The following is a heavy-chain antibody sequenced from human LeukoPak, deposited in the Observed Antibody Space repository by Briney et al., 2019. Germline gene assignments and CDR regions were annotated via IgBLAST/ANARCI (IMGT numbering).Heavy chain of an antibody. V-gene: IGHV3-30-3*01. J-gene: IGHJ4*02. Sequence: PGGSLRLSCAASGFTFSSYAMHWVRQAPGKGLEWVAVISYDGSNKYYADSVKGRFTISRDNSKNTLYLQMNSLRAEDTAVYYCARDDKSSGIPFDYWGQGTLVTVSS. D-gene: IGHD3-10*01. CDR3: ARDDKSSGIPFDY. CDR1: GFTFSSYA. CDR2: ISYDGSNK.